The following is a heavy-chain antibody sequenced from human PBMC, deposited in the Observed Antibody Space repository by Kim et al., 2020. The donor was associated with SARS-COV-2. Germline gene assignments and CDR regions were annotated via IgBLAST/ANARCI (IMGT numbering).Heavy chain of an antibody. V-gene: IGHV3-23*01. CDR1: GFTFSSYA. J-gene: IGHJ6*02. Sequence: GGSLRLSCAASGFTFSSYAMSWVRQAPGKGLEWVSAISGSGGSTYYADSVKGRFTISRDNSKNTLYLQMNSLRAEDTAVYYCAKDGDADIVVVPAAIPTPPFYYYGMDVWGQGTTVTVSS. D-gene: IGHD2-2*01. CDR3: AKDGDADIVVVPAAIPTPPFYYYGMDV. CDR2: ISGSGGST.